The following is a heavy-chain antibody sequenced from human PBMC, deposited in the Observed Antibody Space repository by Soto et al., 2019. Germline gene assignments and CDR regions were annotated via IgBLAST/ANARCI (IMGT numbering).Heavy chain of an antibody. CDR1: GFTLSEYG. CDR3: ATSNYGERD. V-gene: IGHV3-23*01. Sequence: ELQVLESGGGLVQPGGSIRLTCAASGFTLSEYGTSWVRQAPGKGLEWVSFVSGSGDSTYYTDSVKGRFTISRDRSKNTVCLQMNSLRAEDTAVYYGATSNYGERDWGQGTLVTVSS. D-gene: IGHD3-10*01. CDR2: VSGSGDST. J-gene: IGHJ4*02.